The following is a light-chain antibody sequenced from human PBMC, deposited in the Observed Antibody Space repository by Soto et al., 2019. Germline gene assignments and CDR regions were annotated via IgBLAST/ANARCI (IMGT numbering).Light chain of an antibody. J-gene: IGKJ1*01. CDR3: QQYNSYSRT. CDR1: QSISSW. Sequence: MTQSPSTLSASVGDRVTITCRASQSISSWLAWYQQKPGKAPKLLIYRASNLESGVPSRFSGSGSGTEFTLTISSLQPDDFATYYCQQYNSYSRTFGQGTKVDI. CDR2: RAS. V-gene: IGKV1-5*03.